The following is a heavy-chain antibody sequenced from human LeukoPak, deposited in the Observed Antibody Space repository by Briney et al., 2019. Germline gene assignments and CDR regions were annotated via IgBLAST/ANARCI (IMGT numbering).Heavy chain of an antibody. Sequence: GGSLRLSCEASGLTFSSYGMSWVRQAPGKGLQWVSAITGDGTTTYYADSVKGRFTISRDNSKNMLYLQMSSLRAEDTAVYYCAKMQGYFDYWCQGTLVPVSS. CDR2: ITGDGTTT. V-gene: IGHV3-23*01. CDR3: AKMQGYFDY. CDR1: GLTFSSYG. J-gene: IGHJ4*02.